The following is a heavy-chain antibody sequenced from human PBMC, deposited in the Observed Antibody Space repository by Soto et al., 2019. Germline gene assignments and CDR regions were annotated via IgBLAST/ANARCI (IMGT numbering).Heavy chain of an antibody. J-gene: IGHJ6*02. Sequence: ASVKVSCKASGYTFTSYGISWVRQAPGQGLEWMGWISAYNGNTNYAQKLKGRVTMTTDTSTSTAYKELRSLRSDDTAVYYCARGYYYGSGRPTPGGMDVWGQGTTVTVSS. CDR3: ARGYYYGSGRPTPGGMDV. V-gene: IGHV1-18*01. CDR1: GYTFTSYG. D-gene: IGHD3-10*01. CDR2: ISAYNGNT.